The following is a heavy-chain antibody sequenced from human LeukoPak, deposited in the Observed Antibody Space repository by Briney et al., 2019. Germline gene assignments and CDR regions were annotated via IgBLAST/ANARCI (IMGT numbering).Heavy chain of an antibody. CDR1: GGSISSYY. Sequence: SETLSLTCTVSGGSISSYYWSWIRQPPGKGLEWIGYIYYSGSTKYNPALKSRVTISIDSSKNQFSLNLSSVTAADTAVYYCARGTVTMDYWGRGTLVTVPS. D-gene: IGHD4-17*01. V-gene: IGHV4-59*13. CDR2: IYYSGST. J-gene: IGHJ4*02. CDR3: ARGTVTMDY.